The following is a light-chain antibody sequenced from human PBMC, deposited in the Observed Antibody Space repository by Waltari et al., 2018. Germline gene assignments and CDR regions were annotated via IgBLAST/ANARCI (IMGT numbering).Light chain of an antibody. V-gene: IGLV2-14*01. CDR2: DVS. J-gene: IGLJ2*01. Sequence: QSALTQPASVSGSPGQSITISCTGTRSDVGGYNYVSWYQQYSGKAPKLMIYDVSNRPSWVSNRFSGSKSGNTASLTISGLQAEDEADYYCSSYTTTTALVFGGGTKLTVL. CDR3: SSYTTTTALV. CDR1: RSDVGGYNY.